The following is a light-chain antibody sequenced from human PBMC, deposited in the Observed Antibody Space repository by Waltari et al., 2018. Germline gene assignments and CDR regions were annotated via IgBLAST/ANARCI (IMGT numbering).Light chain of an antibody. Sequence: SYELTQPPSVSVSPGQTASITCSGDKLGDKYASWYQLKPGQSPVLIIYQDSQRPSGIPERFSGSNSGNTATLTISGTQAMDEADYYCQAWDSSTVVFGGGTKLTVL. J-gene: IGLJ2*01. CDR1: KLGDKY. CDR3: QAWDSSTVV. CDR2: QDS. V-gene: IGLV3-1*01.